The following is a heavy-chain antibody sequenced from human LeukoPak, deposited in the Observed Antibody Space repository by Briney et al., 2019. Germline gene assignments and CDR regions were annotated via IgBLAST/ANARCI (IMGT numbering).Heavy chain of an antibody. Sequence: PGGSLRLSCAASGFTFSSYGMHWVRQAPGKGLEWVSYISSSGSTIYYADSVKGRFTISRDNVKNSLYLQMNSLRAEDTAVYYCAKCPRIDAAAGLFDYWGQGTLVTVSS. D-gene: IGHD6-13*01. V-gene: IGHV3-48*04. J-gene: IGHJ4*02. CDR2: ISSSGSTI. CDR1: GFTFSSYG. CDR3: AKCPRIDAAAGLFDY.